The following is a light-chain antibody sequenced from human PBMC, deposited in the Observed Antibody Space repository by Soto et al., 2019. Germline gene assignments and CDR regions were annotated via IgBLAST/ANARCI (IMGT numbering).Light chain of an antibody. CDR2: GAS. CDR1: QSVSSSY. Sequence: EIVLTQSPGTLSLSPGERATLSCRASQSVSSSYLAWYQQKPGQAPRLLIYGASSRATGIPDRFSGSGSGTDLTLTISRLEPEDFAVYYCQQYGSSPYTFGPGTKLEIK. J-gene: IGKJ2*01. CDR3: QQYGSSPYT. V-gene: IGKV3-20*01.